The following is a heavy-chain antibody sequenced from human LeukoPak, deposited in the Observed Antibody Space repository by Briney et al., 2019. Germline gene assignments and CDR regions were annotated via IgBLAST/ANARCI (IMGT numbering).Heavy chain of an antibody. CDR1: GYTFTSYG. V-gene: IGHV1-18*01. Sequence: ASVKVSCKASGYTFTSYGISWVRQAPGQGLEWMGWISAYNGDTNYAQKLQGRVTITADKSTSTAYMELSSLRSEDTAVYYCARGQMYYYDSSGYFDYWGQGTLVTVSS. CDR3: ARGQMYYYDSSGYFDY. D-gene: IGHD3-22*01. CDR2: ISAYNGDT. J-gene: IGHJ4*02.